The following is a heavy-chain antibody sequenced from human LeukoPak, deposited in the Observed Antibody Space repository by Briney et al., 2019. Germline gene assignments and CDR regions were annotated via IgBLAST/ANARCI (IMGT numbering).Heavy chain of an antibody. V-gene: IGHV3-30*02. CDR2: IRYDGSNK. CDR1: GFIFSNYG. Sequence: GGSLRLSCAVSGFIFSNYGMLWVRQAPGKGLEWVAFIRYDGSNKYYADPVKGRFTISRDISKNTLYLQMNSLRAEDTAVYYCAKDKGGARIYFDYWGQGTLVTVSS. J-gene: IGHJ4*02. CDR3: AKDKGGARIYFDY. D-gene: IGHD1-26*01.